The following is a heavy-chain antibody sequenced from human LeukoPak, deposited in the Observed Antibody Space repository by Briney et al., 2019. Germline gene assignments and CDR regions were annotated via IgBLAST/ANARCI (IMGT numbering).Heavy chain of an antibody. V-gene: IGHV4-59*12. Sequence: SETLPLTCSVSGASISRYYWSWIRQPPGKGLEWIGYFHHSGNTNYSPSLSSRITMSVDTSKNQFSLRLNSVTAADTAVYYCAREGGAVAASDAFDIWGQGTMVTVSS. CDR3: AREGGAVAASDAFDI. CDR1: GASISRYY. J-gene: IGHJ3*02. CDR2: FHHSGNT. D-gene: IGHD6-19*01.